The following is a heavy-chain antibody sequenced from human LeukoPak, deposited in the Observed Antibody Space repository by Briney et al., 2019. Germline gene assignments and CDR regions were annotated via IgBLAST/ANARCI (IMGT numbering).Heavy chain of an antibody. Sequence: PGGSLRLSCAASGFTFGDYAMSWVRQAPGKGLEWVGFIRSKAYGGTTEYAASVKGRFTISRDDSKSIAYLQMNSLKTEDTAVYYCTSGIVGATSFDYWGQGTLVTVSS. D-gene: IGHD1-26*01. CDR2: IRSKAYGGTT. J-gene: IGHJ4*02. CDR1: GFTFGDYA. V-gene: IGHV3-49*04. CDR3: TSGIVGATSFDY.